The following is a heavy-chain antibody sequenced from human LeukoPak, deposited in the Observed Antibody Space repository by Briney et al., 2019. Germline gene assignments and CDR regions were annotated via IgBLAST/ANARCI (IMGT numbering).Heavy chain of an antibody. CDR1: GYTFTSYA. CDR2: INAGNGNT. V-gene: IGHV1-3*03. J-gene: IGHJ6*03. CDR3: AREATAMVRGVTNSYYYYMDV. Sequence: GASVKVSCKASGYTFTSYAMHWVRQAPRQRLEWMGWINAGNGNTKYSQEFQGRVTITRDTSASTAYMELSSLRSEDMAVYYCAREATAMVRGVTNSYYYYMDVWGKGTTVTVSS. D-gene: IGHD3-10*01.